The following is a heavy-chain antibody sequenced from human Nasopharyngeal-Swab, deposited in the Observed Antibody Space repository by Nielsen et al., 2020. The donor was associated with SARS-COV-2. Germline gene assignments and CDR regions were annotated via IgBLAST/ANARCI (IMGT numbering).Heavy chain of an antibody. CDR1: GLSFRNAR. V-gene: IGHV3-15*01. Sequence: GRSLRLSCAASGLSFRNARMNWVRQVPGRGLEWVGRIKSKTDGGATDYAAPVKGRFSISRDDSKNTIYVQMNSLKTEDTAVYYCTTYYGDSHSYFYYHAMDVWGQGTTATVSS. J-gene: IGHJ6*02. CDR3: TTYYGDSHSYFYYHAMDV. CDR2: IKSKTDGGAT. D-gene: IGHD4-17*01.